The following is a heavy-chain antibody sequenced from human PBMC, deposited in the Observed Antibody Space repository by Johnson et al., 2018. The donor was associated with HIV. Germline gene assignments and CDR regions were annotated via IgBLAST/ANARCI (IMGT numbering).Heavy chain of an antibody. CDR2: ISYDGSNK. CDR3: AKHRGSSPWDALDI. D-gene: IGHD6-13*01. J-gene: IGHJ3*02. CDR1: GFTFSSYA. V-gene: IGHV3-30*04. Sequence: QVQLVESGGGVAQPGRSLRLSCAASGFTFSSYAMHWVRQAPGKGLEWVAVISYDGSNKYYADSVKGRFTISRDNAKNSLYLQMNSLRTEDTALYYCAKHRGSSPWDALDIWGQGTMVTVSS.